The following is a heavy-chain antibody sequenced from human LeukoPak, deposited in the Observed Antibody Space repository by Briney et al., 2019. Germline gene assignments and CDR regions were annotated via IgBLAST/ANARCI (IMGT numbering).Heavy chain of an antibody. V-gene: IGHV3-23*01. D-gene: IGHD3-10*01. J-gene: IGHJ5*02. CDR3: AKKASDYYGQYNWFDP. Sequence: GGSLRFSCAASGFTFSSYAMSWVRQAPGKGLEWVSAISGSGGSTYYADSVKGRFTISRDNSKNTLYLQMNSLRAEDTAVYYCAKKASDYYGQYNWFDPWGQGTLVTVSS. CDR1: GFTFSSYA. CDR2: ISGSGGST.